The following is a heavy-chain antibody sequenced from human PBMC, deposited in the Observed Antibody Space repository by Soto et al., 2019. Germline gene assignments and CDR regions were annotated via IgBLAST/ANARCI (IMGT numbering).Heavy chain of an antibody. D-gene: IGHD3-22*01. Sequence: QVQLVESGGGLVKPGGSLGLSCAGSGFSFSDYYMSWIRQAPGKGLEWVSYISSSGDIIYYADSVKGRFTISRDNAKNSLYLQMNSLRAEDTAVYYCARDLGYYASDGYFDYWGQGTVVTVSS. J-gene: IGHJ4*02. CDR1: GFSFSDYY. CDR2: ISSSGDII. V-gene: IGHV3-11*01. CDR3: ARDLGYYASDGYFDY.